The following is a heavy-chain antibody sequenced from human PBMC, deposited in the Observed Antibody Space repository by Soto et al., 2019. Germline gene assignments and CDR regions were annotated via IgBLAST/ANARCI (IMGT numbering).Heavy chain of an antibody. V-gene: IGHV3-30*18. CDR2: ISYDGSNT. Sequence: QVQLVESGGGVVQPGRSLRLSCVASGFTFSSYGMHWVRQAPGKGLEWAAIISYDGSNTYYADSVKGRFTISRDNSKNTRYLQMNSLRAEDTSVYYCAKEGGLSGSYYISSSYYFDYWGQGTLVTVSS. CDR1: GFTFSSYG. CDR3: AKEGGLSGSYYISSSYYFDY. D-gene: IGHD1-26*01. J-gene: IGHJ4*02.